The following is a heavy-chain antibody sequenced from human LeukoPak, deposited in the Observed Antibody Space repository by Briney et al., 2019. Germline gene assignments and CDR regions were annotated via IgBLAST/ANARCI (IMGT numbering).Heavy chain of an antibody. CDR1: GFTFSRYW. CDR2: INPDGSTT. Sequence: GGSLRLSCAASGFTFSRYWIHWVRQAPGKGLEWVSRINPDGSTTTYADSVKGRFTISRDNAKNTVYLQMNSLRAEETAVYYCARVLSGFWAWFDPWGQGTLVTVSS. J-gene: IGHJ5*02. V-gene: IGHV3-74*01. CDR3: ARVLSGFWAWFDP. D-gene: IGHD3-22*01.